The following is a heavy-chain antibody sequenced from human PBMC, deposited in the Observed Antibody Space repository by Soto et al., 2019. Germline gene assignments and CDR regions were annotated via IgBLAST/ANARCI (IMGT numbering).Heavy chain of an antibody. V-gene: IGHV3-21*01. CDR1: GFTFSSYI. Sequence: PGGSLRLSCAASGFTFSSYIINWVRQAPGKGLEWVSSISSSSSYIYYADSVKGRFTISRDNAKNSLYLQMNSLRAEDTAVYYCARDQPGYSYGYGLGYWGQGTLVTVSS. J-gene: IGHJ4*02. CDR2: ISSSSSYI. D-gene: IGHD5-18*01. CDR3: ARDQPGYSYGYGLGY.